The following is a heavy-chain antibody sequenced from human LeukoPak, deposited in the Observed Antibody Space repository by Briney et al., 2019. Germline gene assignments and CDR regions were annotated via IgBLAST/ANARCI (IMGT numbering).Heavy chain of an antibody. D-gene: IGHD3-22*01. CDR2: ISSSSSTI. Sequence: GSLRLSCAASGFTFSSYSMNWVRQAPGKGLEWVSYISSSSSTIYYADSVKGRFTISRDNAKNSLYLQMNSLRAEDTAVYYCARGHYYDSSGIFDYWGQGTLVTVSS. CDR3: ARGHYYDSSGIFDY. V-gene: IGHV3-48*01. CDR1: GFTFSSYS. J-gene: IGHJ4*02.